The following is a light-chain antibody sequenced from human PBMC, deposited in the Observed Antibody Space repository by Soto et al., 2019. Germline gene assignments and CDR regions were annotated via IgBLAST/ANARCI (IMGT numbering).Light chain of an antibody. V-gene: IGKV1-39*01. CDR1: QSISSY. CDR3: QQSYSTLVT. Sequence: DIQMTQSPSSLSASVGDRVTITCRASQSISSYLNWYQQKPGKAPKLLSYAASSLQSGVPSRFSGSGSGTDFTLTISSLQPEDFETYYCQQSYSTLVTFGPGNKVDIK. J-gene: IGKJ3*01. CDR2: AAS.